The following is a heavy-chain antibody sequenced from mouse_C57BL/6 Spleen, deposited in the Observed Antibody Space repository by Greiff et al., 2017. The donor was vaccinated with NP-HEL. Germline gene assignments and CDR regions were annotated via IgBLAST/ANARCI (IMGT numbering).Heavy chain of an antibody. J-gene: IGHJ1*03. Sequence: QVQLQQSGPELVKPGASVKISCKASGYAFSSSWMNWVKQRPGKGLEWIGRIYPGDGDTNYNGKFKGKATLTADKSSSTAYMQLSSLTSEDSAVYFCAITGTDWYFDVWGTGTTVTVSS. V-gene: IGHV1-82*01. D-gene: IGHD4-1*01. CDR3: AITGTDWYFDV. CDR1: GYAFSSSW. CDR2: IYPGDGDT.